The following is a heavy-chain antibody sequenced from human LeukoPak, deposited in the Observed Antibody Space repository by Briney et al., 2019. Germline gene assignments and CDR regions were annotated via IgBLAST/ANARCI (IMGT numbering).Heavy chain of an antibody. Sequence: PGESLKISCKGSGYSFTSYWIGWVRQMPGKGLEWMGIIYPGDSDTRYSPSFQGQVTLSADKSISTAYLQWSSLKASDTAMYYCARHYCSSTSCYNRFDYWGQGTLVTVSS. J-gene: IGHJ4*02. CDR1: GYSFTSYW. D-gene: IGHD2-2*02. V-gene: IGHV5-51*01. CDR3: ARHYCSSTSCYNRFDY. CDR2: IYPGDSDT.